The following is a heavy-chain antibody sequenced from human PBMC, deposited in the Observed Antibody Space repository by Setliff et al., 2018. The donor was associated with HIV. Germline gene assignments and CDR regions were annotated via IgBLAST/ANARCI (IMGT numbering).Heavy chain of an antibody. CDR3: ARDQSDWFY. Sequence: SETLSLTCTVSGASVNSHYWAWIRQPPGKGLEWIGSLYYNGNTNYNPSLKSRVTISADTSKNQFSLKLSSVTAADTAVYYCARDQSDWFYWGQGTLVTVSS. V-gene: IGHV4-59*02. J-gene: IGHJ4*02. D-gene: IGHD3-3*01. CDR1: GASVNSHY. CDR2: LYYNGNT.